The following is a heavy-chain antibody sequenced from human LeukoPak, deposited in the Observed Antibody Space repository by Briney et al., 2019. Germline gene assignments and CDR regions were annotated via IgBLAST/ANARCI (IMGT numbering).Heavy chain of an antibody. CDR1: GGSISSSSYY. Sequence: SETLSLTCTVSGGSISSSSYYWGWIRQPPGKELEWIGSIYYSGSTYYNPSLKSRVTISVDTSKNQFSLKLSSVSAADTAVYYCARHGAGGYSSSTTRNFDYWGQGTLVTVSS. J-gene: IGHJ4*02. V-gene: IGHV4-39*01. CDR2: IYYSGST. CDR3: ARHGAGGYSSSTTRNFDY. D-gene: IGHD6-13*01.